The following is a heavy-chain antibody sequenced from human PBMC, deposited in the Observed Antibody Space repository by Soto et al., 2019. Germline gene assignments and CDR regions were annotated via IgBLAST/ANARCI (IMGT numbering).Heavy chain of an antibody. V-gene: IGHV4-34*01. CDR2: INHSGST. Sequence: SETLSLTCAVSGGSFSGYYWSWIRQPPGKGLEWIGEINHSGSTNYNPSLKSRVTISVDTSKNQFSLKLTSVTAADTAVYYCARDKITGLFDYWGQGTLVTVSS. J-gene: IGHJ4*02. CDR1: GGSFSGYY. D-gene: IGHD2-8*02. CDR3: ARDKITGLFDY.